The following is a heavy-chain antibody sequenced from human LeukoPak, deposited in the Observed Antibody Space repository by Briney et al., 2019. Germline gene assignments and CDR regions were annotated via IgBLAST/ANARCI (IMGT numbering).Heavy chain of an antibody. V-gene: IGHV4-59*01. J-gene: IGHJ4*02. Sequence: SETLSLTCTVSGGSISSYYWSWIRQPPGKGLEWIGYIYYSGSTNYNPSLKSRVTISVDTSKNQFSLKLSSVTAADTAVYYCAREKRYSSSFDGDYYFDYWGQGTLVTVSS. CDR2: IYYSGST. D-gene: IGHD6-6*01. CDR3: AREKRYSSSFDGDYYFDY. CDR1: GGSISSYY.